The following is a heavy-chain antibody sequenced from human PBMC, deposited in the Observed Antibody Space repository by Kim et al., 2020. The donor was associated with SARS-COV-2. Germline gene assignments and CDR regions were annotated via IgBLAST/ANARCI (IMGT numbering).Heavy chain of an antibody. Sequence: SETLSLTCTVSGGSISSSTYYWGWIRQPPGKGLEWIGSISYSGSTYYNPSLKRRVTISVDTSKNQFSLKLSSVTAADTAVYYCGPMGAGGNYWGQGTLVTVSS. D-gene: IGHD1-26*01. V-gene: IGHV4-39*01. CDR3: GPMGAGGNY. CDR2: ISYSGST. CDR1: GGSISSSTYY. J-gene: IGHJ4*02.